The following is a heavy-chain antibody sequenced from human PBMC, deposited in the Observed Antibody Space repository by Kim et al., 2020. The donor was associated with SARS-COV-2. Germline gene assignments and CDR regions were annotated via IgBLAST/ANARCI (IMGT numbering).Heavy chain of an antibody. Sequence: ASVKVSCKASGYTFTDYYIHWVRQAPGQGLEWMGWINPYSGDTNYAQKFQGRVTMTRDTSLSTPYVELTSLRSDDTAVYYCARSAHFWSGHYLDLWGQGTLITVSP. J-gene: IGHJ5*02. CDR2: INPYSGDT. CDR3: ARSAHFWSGHYLDL. CDR1: GYTFTDYY. D-gene: IGHD3-3*01. V-gene: IGHV1-2*02.